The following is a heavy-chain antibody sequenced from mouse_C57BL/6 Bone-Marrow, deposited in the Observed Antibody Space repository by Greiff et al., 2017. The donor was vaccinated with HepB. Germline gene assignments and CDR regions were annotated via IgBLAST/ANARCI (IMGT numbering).Heavy chain of an antibody. J-gene: IGHJ4*01. CDR3: ARWGGYDYYAMDY. V-gene: IGHV1-19*01. CDR1: GYTFPDYY. D-gene: IGHD3-2*02. CDR2: INPYNGGT. Sequence: EVQLVESGPVLVKPGASVKMSCKASGYTFPDYYMNWVKQSHGKRLEWIGVINPYNGGTSYNQKFKGKATLTVDKSSSTAYMELNSLTSEDSAVYYCARWGGYDYYAMDYWGQGTSVTVSS.